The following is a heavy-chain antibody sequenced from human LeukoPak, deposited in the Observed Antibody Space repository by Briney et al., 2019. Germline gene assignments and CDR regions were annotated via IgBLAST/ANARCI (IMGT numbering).Heavy chain of an antibody. CDR3: AREGNYYDSSGFHP. Sequence: ASVKVSCKASGGTFSSYAISWVRQAPGQGLEWMGWINPNSGGTNYAQKFQGRVTMTRDTSISTAYMELSRLRSDDTAVYYCAREGNYYDSSGFHPWGQGTLVTVSS. CDR1: GGTFSSYA. V-gene: IGHV1-2*02. J-gene: IGHJ5*02. CDR2: INPNSGGT. D-gene: IGHD3-22*01.